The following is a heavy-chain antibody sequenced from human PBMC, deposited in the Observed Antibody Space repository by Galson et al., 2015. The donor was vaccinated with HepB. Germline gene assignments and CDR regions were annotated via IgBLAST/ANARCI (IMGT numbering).Heavy chain of an antibody. Sequence: SVKVSCKASGYTFTGYYMHWVRQAPGQGLEWMGRINPNSGGTNYAQKFQGRVTMTRDTSISTAYMELSRLRSDDTAVYYCAKGGRVLLWFRVEAFDIWGQGTMVTVSS. V-gene: IGHV1-2*06. J-gene: IGHJ3*02. CDR2: INPNSGGT. CDR1: GYTFTGYY. D-gene: IGHD3-10*01. CDR3: AKGGRVLLWFRVEAFDI.